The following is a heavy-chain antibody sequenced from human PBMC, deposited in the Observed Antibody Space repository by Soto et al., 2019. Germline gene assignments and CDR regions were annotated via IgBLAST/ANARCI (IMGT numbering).Heavy chain of an antibody. CDR1: GGSISSSNW. V-gene: IGHV4-4*02. CDR3: ARYATEFVPAALTAGWFDP. Sequence: PSETLSLTCAVSGGSISSSNWWSWVRQPPGKGLEWIGEIYHSGSTNYNPSLKSRVTISVDKSKNQFSLKLSSVTAADTAVYYCARYATEFVPAALTAGWFDPWGQGTLVTVSS. J-gene: IGHJ5*02. CDR2: IYHSGST. D-gene: IGHD2-2*01.